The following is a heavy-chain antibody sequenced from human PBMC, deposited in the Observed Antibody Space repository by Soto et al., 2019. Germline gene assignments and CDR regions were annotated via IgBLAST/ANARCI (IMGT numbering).Heavy chain of an antibody. Sequence: QVQLQESGPGLVKPSETLSLTCTVSGGSISPYYWGWIRQPPGKGLEWVGYIYYSGSTNYKSSLGSRVTMSIDTPNKQFSLRLKSVTAADTAVYYCARGGESGYMVDLWGQGTRVTVSS. V-gene: IGHV4-59*12. CDR1: GGSISPYY. CDR2: IYYSGST. D-gene: IGHD3-22*01. J-gene: IGHJ5*02. CDR3: ARGGESGYMVDL.